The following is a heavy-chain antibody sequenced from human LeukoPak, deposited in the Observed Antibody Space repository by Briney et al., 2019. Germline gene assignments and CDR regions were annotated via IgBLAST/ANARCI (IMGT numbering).Heavy chain of an antibody. CDR3: ARDYYNNYDVGF. J-gene: IGHJ4*02. CDR2: IWADGINK. V-gene: IGHV3-30*02. CDR1: GFDFKTHA. D-gene: IGHD4-11*01. Sequence: GGSLRLSCAASGFDFKTHAMHWVRQAPGKGLEWVTFIWADGINKYYADSVKGRFTISRDNSKNTLYLQLNSLRTEDTAVYYCARDYYNNYDVGFWGQGTLVTVSS.